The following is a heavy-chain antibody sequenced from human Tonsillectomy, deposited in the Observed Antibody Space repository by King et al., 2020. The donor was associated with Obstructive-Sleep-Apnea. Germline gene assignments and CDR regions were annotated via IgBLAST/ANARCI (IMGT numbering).Heavy chain of an antibody. Sequence: VQLVESGGGLVQPGGSLRLSCAASGFTFSSYSMNWVRQAPGKGLEWVSYISSSSSTIYYADSVKGRFTISRDNAKNSLYLQMNSLRAEDTAVYYCAREDVTWSYRGQGTLVTVSS. V-gene: IGHV3-48*04. D-gene: IGHD3-16*01. J-gene: IGHJ4*02. CDR2: ISSSSSTI. CDR3: AREDVTWSY. CDR1: GFTFSSYS.